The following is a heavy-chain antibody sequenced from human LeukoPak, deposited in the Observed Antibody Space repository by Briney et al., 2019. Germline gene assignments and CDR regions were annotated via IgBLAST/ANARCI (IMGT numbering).Heavy chain of an antibody. J-gene: IGHJ6*02. CDR3: GSSKGVTADPRPFGMDL. V-gene: IGHV1-18*01. Sequence: ASVKVSCKASGYTFTSYGISWVRQAPGQGLEWMGWISAYNGNTNYAQKLQGRVTMTTDTSPSTAYMELRSLRSDDTAVYYCGSSKGVTADPRPFGMDLWGQGTKV. CDR2: ISAYNGNT. CDR1: GYTFTSYG. D-gene: IGHD2-21*02.